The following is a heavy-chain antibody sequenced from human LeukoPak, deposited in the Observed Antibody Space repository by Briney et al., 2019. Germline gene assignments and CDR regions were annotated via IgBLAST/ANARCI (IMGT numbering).Heavy chain of an antibody. J-gene: IGHJ4*02. V-gene: IGHV1-69*05. Sequence: ASVKVSCKASGGTFSSYAISWVRQAPGQGLEWMGGIIPIFGTANYAQKFQGRVTITTDESTSTAYMELSSLRSEDTAVYYCARGVRQWLGHFDYWGQGTLVTVSS. CDR1: GGTFSSYA. D-gene: IGHD6-19*01. CDR3: ARGVRQWLGHFDY. CDR2: IIPIFGTA.